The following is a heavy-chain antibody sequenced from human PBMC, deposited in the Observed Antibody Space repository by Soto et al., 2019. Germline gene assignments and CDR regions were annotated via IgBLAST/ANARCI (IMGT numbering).Heavy chain of an antibody. CDR2: MWYDGSNK. J-gene: IGHJ3*02. V-gene: IGHV3-33*01. D-gene: IGHD1-26*01. Sequence: PGGSLRLSCAASGSTFSSYGMHWVRQAPGKGLEWVAVMWYDGSNKYFADSVKGRFTISRDNSKNTLYLQMNSLRAEDTAVYYCARDRWEVYAFDIWGQGTMVTVSS. CDR3: ARDRWEVYAFDI. CDR1: GSTFSSYG.